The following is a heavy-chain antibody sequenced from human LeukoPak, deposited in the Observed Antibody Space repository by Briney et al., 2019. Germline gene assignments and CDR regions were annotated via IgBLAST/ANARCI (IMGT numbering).Heavy chain of an antibody. CDR2: INRNGGST. D-gene: IGHD2-8*01. V-gene: IGHV3-20*04. CDR3: ARGFRNGPFDC. Sequence: GGSLRLSCEASGFTFDDFGMSWGRQPPGKGLEWFSGINRNGGSTDYADSVKGRFTISRDNAKNSHFLQMNSLRVEDTALYYCARGFRNGPFDCWGQGTLVTVSS. CDR1: GFTFDDFG. J-gene: IGHJ4*02.